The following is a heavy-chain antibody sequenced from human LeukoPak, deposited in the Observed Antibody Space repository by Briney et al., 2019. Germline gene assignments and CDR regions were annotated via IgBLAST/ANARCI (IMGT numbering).Heavy chain of an antibody. CDR1: GYTFTSYD. CDR2: MNPNSGNT. V-gene: IGHV1-8*03. D-gene: IGHD3-10*01. J-gene: IGHJ4*02. Sequence: VASVKVSCKASGYTFTSYDINWVRQATGQGLEWMGWMNPNSGNTGYAQKFQGRVTITRNTSISTAYMELSSLRSEDTAVYYCASIKLWFGELFGYWGQGTLVTVSS. CDR3: ASIKLWFGELFGY.